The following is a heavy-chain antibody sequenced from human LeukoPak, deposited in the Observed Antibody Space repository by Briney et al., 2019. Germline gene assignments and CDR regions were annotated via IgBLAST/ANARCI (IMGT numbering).Heavy chain of an antibody. V-gene: IGHV4-59*01. CDR2: IYYSGST. Sequence: SETLSLTCTVSGGSISSYYWSWIRQPPGKGLEWIGYIYYSGSTNYNPSLKSRVTISVDTSKNQFSLKLSSVTAADTAVYYCARSGGYHYVDCWGQGTLVTVSS. CDR1: GGSISSYY. J-gene: IGHJ4*02. CDR3: ARSGGYHYVDC. D-gene: IGHD3-22*01.